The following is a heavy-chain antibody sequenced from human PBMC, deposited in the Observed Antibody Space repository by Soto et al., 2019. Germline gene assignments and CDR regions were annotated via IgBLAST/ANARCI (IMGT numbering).Heavy chain of an antibody. Sequence: QITLKESGPPLVKPTQTLTLSCTFSGFSLNTNGVSVGWIRQPPGKALEWLTLVYWDDDKRYSPSLKTRLTITKDTSKNQVVLTMTNMDPVDTATYYCVQGVPPDYWGQGTLVTVSS. V-gene: IGHV2-5*02. CDR3: VQGVPPDY. CDR2: VYWDDDK. CDR1: GFSLNTNGVS. J-gene: IGHJ4*02.